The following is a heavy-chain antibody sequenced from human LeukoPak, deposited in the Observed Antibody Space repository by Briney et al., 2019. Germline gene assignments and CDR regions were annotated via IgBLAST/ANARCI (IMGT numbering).Heavy chain of an antibody. CDR3: ARAYYDSSGYYVPPWFDP. Sequence: SQTLSLTCTVSGGSISSGGYYWSWVRQHPGKGLEWIGYIYYSGSTYSHPSLKSRVTISVATSNTQFSLKLSSVTAADTAVYYCARAYYDSSGYYVPPWFDPWGQGTLVTVSS. CDR1: GGSISSGGYY. V-gene: IGHV4-31*03. CDR2: IYYSGST. D-gene: IGHD3-22*01. J-gene: IGHJ5*02.